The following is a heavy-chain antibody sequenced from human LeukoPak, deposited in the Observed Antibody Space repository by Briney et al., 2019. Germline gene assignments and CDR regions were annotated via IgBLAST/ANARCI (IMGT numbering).Heavy chain of an antibody. CDR3: ARAACSDGSCYFVMLGGDHFDY. V-gene: IGHV3-64*01. CDR2: ISSNGGST. D-gene: IGHD2-15*01. Sequence: GGSLRLSCAASGFTFSSYAMHWVRQAPGKGLEYVSAISSNGGSTYYANSVKRRFTISRDNSKNTLYLQMGSLRAEDMAVYYCARAACSDGSCYFVMLGGDHFDYWGQGTLVTVSS. J-gene: IGHJ4*02. CDR1: GFTFSSYA.